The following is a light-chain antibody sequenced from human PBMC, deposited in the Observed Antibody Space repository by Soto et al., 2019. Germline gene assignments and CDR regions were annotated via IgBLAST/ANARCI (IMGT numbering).Light chain of an antibody. V-gene: IGKV1-5*01. J-gene: IGKJ4*01. CDR1: HSIRDC. CDR3: QXXESYSLT. CDR2: DAS. Sequence: DIQMTQSPSTLSASVGDSLTITCRASHSIRDCLAWYQQKPGKAPHLLIYDASNLESGVPSRFSGSGSGTEFTLTISSLRPDDFATYXXQXXESYSLTXXGGTRVEIK.